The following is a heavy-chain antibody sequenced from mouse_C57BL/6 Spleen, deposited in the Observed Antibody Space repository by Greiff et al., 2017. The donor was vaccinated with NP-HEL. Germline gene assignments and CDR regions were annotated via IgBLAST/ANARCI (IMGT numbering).Heavy chain of an antibody. J-gene: IGHJ2*01. Sequence: QVQLQQSGPELVKPGASVKISCKASGYAFSSSWMNWVKQRPGKGLEWIGRIYPGDGDTNYNGKFKGKATLTADKSSSTAYMQLSSLTSEDSAVYFCARSAYDGYLYFDYWGQGTTLTVSS. CDR3: ARSAYDGYLYFDY. D-gene: IGHD2-3*01. CDR2: IYPGDGDT. V-gene: IGHV1-82*01. CDR1: GYAFSSSW.